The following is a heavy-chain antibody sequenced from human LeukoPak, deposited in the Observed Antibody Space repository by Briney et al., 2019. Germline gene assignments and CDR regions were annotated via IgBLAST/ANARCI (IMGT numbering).Heavy chain of an antibody. J-gene: IGHJ4*02. Sequence: GGSLRLSCTASGFIFSTSWMTWVRQAPGKGLEWVANINLDGSEKYYVDSVKGRFTISRDNAKNSLYLQMNSLRAEDTAVYYCARGANYNWDSWGQGTLVTVSS. CDR3: ARGANYNWDS. V-gene: IGHV3-7*01. CDR1: GFIFSTSW. CDR2: INLDGSEK. D-gene: IGHD1-20*01.